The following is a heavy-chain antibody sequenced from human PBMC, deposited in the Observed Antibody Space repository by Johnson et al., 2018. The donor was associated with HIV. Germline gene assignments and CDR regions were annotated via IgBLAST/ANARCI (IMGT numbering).Heavy chain of an antibody. Sequence: QLVESGGGVVQPGRSRRLSCAVSGLSVSINYITWVRQAPGKGLEWVSIILSDGSKQFYVDSVQGRFTISRDNSKNTLYLQMSSLRAEDTAVYYCAKGDGIVGGSDAFDIWGQGTMVTVSS. D-gene: IGHD1-26*01. J-gene: IGHJ3*02. CDR2: ILSDGSKQ. CDR3: AKGDGIVGGSDAFDI. CDR1: GLSVSINY. V-gene: IGHV3-30*18.